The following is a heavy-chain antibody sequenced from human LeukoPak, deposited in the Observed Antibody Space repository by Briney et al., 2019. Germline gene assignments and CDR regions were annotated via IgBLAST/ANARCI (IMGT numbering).Heavy chain of an antibody. CDR3: ARRPSIVVVITGDDAFDI. J-gene: IGHJ3*02. Sequence: ASVKVSCKASGYTFTSYYMHWVRQAPGQGLEWMGIINPSGGSTSYAQKFQGRVTITADESTSTAYMELSSLRSEDTAVYYCARRPSIVVVITGDDAFDIWGQGTMVTVSS. V-gene: IGHV1-46*01. CDR2: INPSGGST. CDR1: GYTFTSYY. D-gene: IGHD3-22*01.